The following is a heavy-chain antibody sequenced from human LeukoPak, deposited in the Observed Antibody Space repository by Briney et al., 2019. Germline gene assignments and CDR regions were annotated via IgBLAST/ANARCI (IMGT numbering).Heavy chain of an antibody. CDR1: GGSISSYY. V-gene: IGHV4-59*01. CDR3: AREYNFYHMDA. Sequence: PSETLSLTCSVSGGSISSYYWSWIRQPPGKGLEWIGYIYYSGSTNYNPSLKSRVTMSVDTSKNQFSLKLSSVTAADTAVYYCAREYNFYHMDAWGEGTTVTVSS. J-gene: IGHJ6*03. CDR2: IYYSGST.